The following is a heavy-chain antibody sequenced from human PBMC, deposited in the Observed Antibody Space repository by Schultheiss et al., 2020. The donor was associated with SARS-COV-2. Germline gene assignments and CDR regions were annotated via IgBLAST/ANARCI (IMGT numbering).Heavy chain of an antibody. Sequence: SETLSLTCSVSGGSIGSYYWSWIRQPPGKGLEWIGEINHSGSTYYNPSLKSRVTISVDASKSQFTLKLSSVTAADTAVYYCARRRQWLTYWGQGTLVTVSS. D-gene: IGHD6-19*01. J-gene: IGHJ4*02. V-gene: IGHV4-34*01. CDR2: INHSGST. CDR1: GGSIGSYY. CDR3: ARRRQWLTY.